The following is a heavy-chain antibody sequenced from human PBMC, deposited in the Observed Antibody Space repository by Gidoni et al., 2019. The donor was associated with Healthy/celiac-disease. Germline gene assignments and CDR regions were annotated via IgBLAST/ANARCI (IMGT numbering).Heavy chain of an antibody. V-gene: IGHV4-39*01. D-gene: IGHD6-25*01. Sequence: STYYNPSLKSRVTISVDTSKNQFSLKLSSVTAADTAVYYCARLQQRARGKIYNWFDPWGQGTLVTVSS. J-gene: IGHJ5*02. CDR3: ARLQQRARGKIYNWFDP. CDR2: ST.